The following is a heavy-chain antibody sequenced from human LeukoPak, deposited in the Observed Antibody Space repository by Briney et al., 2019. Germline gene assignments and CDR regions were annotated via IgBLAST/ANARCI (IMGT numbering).Heavy chain of an antibody. CDR1: GFTFSNAW. D-gene: IGHD2-15*01. CDR3: TTRNRYCSGGSCYPTGARYYYYYYYMDV. J-gene: IGHJ6*03. Sequence: GGSLRLSCAASGFTFSNAWMSWVRQAPGKGLEWVGRIKSKTDGGTTDYAAPVKGRFTISRDDSKNTLYLQMNSLKTEDTAVYYCTTRNRYCSGGSCYPTGARYYYYYYYMDVWGKGTTVTVSS. V-gene: IGHV3-15*01. CDR2: IKSKTDGGTT.